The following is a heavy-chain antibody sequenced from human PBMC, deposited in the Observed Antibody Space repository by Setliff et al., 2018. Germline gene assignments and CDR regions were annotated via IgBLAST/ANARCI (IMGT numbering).Heavy chain of an antibody. D-gene: IGHD5-12*01. CDR2: VYYSGTA. V-gene: IGHV4-59*02. J-gene: IGHJ4*02. Sequence: SETLSLTCNVSGASVSSHYWDWIRQPPGKGLEWIGYVYYSGTANYSPSLRSRLTISVDTSKNQFSLKLRSVTAADTAVYYCARGGTFRYFDFWGQGAPVTVSS. CDR3: ARGGTFRYFDF. CDR1: GASVSSHY.